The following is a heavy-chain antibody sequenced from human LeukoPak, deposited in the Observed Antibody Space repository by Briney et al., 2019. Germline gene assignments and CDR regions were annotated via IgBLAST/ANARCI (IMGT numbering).Heavy chain of an antibody. D-gene: IGHD6-13*01. CDR1: GGTFSNYG. V-gene: IGHV1-69*01. CDR3: AREYRSSCYYYLDV. J-gene: IGHJ6*03. Sequence: GASVKVSCKASGGTFSNYGISWVRQAPGQGLEWMGAILPIFGTANYAQNFQGRVTITADESTSTAYMELSSLRSDDTAVYYCAREYRSSCYYYLDVWGKGTAVTVSS. CDR2: ILPIFGTA.